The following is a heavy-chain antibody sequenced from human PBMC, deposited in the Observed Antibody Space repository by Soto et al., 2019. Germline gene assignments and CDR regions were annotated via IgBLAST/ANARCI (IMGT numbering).Heavy chain of an antibody. D-gene: IGHD3-22*01. CDR2: ISSSSSYT. CDR3: ATGQYYYDSSGYYYS. J-gene: IGHJ4*02. CDR1: GFTFSSYS. Sequence: GGSLRLSCAASGFTFSSYSMNWVRQAPGKGLEWVSSISSSSSYTNYADSVKGRFTISRDNAKNSLYLQMNSLRAEDTAVYYCATGQYYYDSSGYYYSWGQGTLVTVSS. V-gene: IGHV3-21*04.